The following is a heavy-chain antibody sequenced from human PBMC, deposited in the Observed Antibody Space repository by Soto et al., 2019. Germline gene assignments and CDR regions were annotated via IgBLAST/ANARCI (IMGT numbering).Heavy chain of an antibody. CDR3: AREYSSGWFFDY. CDR2: IHYSGNT. J-gene: IGHJ4*02. Sequence: PSETLSLTCTVSGGSISSYYWSWIRQPPGKGLEWIGYIHYSGNTKYNPSLKSRVTISIDTSRNQFSLKLNSVTAADTAVYYCAREYSSGWFFDYWGQGTLVTVS. V-gene: IGHV4-59*01. D-gene: IGHD6-19*01. CDR1: GGSISSYY.